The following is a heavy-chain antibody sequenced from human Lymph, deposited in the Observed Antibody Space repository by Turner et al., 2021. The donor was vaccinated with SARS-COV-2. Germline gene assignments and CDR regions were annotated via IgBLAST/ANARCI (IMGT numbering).Heavy chain of an antibody. CDR3: AKDLSAGDYYYYYGMDV. V-gene: IGHV3-30*18. D-gene: IGHD3-10*01. Sequence: QVQLVESGGGVVQPGRSLRLDCAASGFPFSGYGMHWGRQAPGKGLEWVAVISYDGNNEHCADSVKGRFTISRDNSKNTLYLQMNRLRPDDTAVYYCAKDLSAGDYYYYYGMDVWGQGTTVTVSS. J-gene: IGHJ6*02. CDR2: ISYDGNNE. CDR1: GFPFSGYG.